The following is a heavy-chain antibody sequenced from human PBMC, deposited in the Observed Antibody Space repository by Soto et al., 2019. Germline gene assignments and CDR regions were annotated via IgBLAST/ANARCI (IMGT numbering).Heavy chain of an antibody. J-gene: IGHJ4*02. CDR1: GFSFSSYA. CDR2: ISYDGSRI. Sequence: QVQLVESGGGVVQPGRSLRLSCAASGFSFSSYAMHWVRQAPGKGLEWVAVISYDGSRIYYVDSVKGRFTISRDHSKNTVYLQMDSLRTEDTAVYYCASGSYYYSGGYYDSWGQGTLVTVSS. CDR3: ASGSYYYSGGYYDS. V-gene: IGHV3-30-3*01. D-gene: IGHD3-22*01.